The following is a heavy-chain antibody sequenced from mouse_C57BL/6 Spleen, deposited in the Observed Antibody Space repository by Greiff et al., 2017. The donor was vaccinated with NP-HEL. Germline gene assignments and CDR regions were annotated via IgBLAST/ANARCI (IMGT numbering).Heavy chain of an antibody. J-gene: IGHJ1*03. D-gene: IGHD1-1*01. CDR1: GFTFSDYG. CDR2: ISNLAYSI. Sequence: EVKLMESGGGLVQPGGSLKLSCAASGFTFSDYGMAWVRQAPRKGPEWVAFISNLAYSIYYADTVTGRFTISRENAKNTLYLEMSSLRSEDTAMYYCARSYYYGSSYGYFDVWGTGTTVTVSS. CDR3: ARSYYYGSSYGYFDV. V-gene: IGHV5-15*01.